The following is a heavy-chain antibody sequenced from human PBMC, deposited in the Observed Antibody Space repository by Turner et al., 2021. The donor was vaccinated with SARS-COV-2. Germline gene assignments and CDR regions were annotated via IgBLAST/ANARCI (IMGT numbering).Heavy chain of an antibody. CDR2: IRASGSPI. Sequence: EVQLVESGGGLVQPGGSLRLSCAASGFTFSTYELNWVRQAPGKGLEWVSFIRASGSPIYYADAVKGRFTISRDNAKNSLYLQMNSLRADDTALYYCARDYRWQLRGGAFDYWGQGNLVTVS. CDR1: GFTFSTYE. CDR3: ARDYRWQLRGGAFDY. V-gene: IGHV3-48*03. D-gene: IGHD2-8*02. J-gene: IGHJ4*02.